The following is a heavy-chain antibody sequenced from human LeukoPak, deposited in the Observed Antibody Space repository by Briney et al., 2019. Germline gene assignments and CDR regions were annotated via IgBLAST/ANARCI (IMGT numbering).Heavy chain of an antibody. CDR2: IYYSGST. CDR3: ARQYSSGAYYYYGMDV. Sequence: KTSETLSLTCTVSGGSISSYYWSWIRQPPGKGLEWIGYIYYSGSTNYNPSLKSRVTISVDTSKNQFSLKLSSVTAADTAVYYCARQYSSGAYYYYGMDVWGQGTTVTVSS. V-gene: IGHV4-59*08. CDR1: GGSISSYY. D-gene: IGHD6-19*01. J-gene: IGHJ6*02.